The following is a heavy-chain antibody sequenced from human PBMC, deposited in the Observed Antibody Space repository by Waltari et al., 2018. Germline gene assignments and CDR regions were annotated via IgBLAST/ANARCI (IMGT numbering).Heavy chain of an antibody. V-gene: IGHV3-30*02. Sequence: QVQLVESGGGVVQPGGSLRLSCAASGFTFSSYGMHWVRQAPGKGLEWVAFIRYDGSNKYYADSVKGRFTISRDNSKNTLYLQMNSLRAEDTAVYYCAKDLLLWWGSGDAFDIWGQGTMVTVSS. CDR1: GFTFSSYG. J-gene: IGHJ3*02. CDR2: IRYDGSNK. CDR3: AKDLLLWWGSGDAFDI. D-gene: IGHD2-21*01.